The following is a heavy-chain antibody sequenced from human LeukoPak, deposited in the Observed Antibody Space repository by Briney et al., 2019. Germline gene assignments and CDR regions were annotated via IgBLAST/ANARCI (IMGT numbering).Heavy chain of an antibody. D-gene: IGHD1-26*01. CDR3: AKDRRPNVVYWVFDY. CDR2: ISLSSTAI. J-gene: IGHJ4*02. CDR1: GFIFSTYN. Sequence: QPGGSLRLSCAASGFIFSTYNMNWVRQAPGKGLEWVSYISLSSTAIYYADSVKGRFTISRDNSKNTLYLQMNSLRAEDTAVYYCAKDRRPNVVYWVFDYWGQGTLVTVSS. V-gene: IGHV3-48*01.